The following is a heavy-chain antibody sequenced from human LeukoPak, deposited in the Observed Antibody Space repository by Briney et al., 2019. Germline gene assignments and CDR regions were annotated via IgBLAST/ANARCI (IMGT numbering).Heavy chain of an antibody. Sequence: PGGSLRLSCAASGFTVSSNYMSWVRQAPGKGLEWVSVIYSGGTRYYADSVKGRFTISRDDSKNTLYFQMNSLRAEDTAVYYCTREFRLSSSWYRFRPEEYYFDYWGQGTLVTVSS. CDR3: TREFRLSSSWYRFRPEEYYFDY. D-gene: IGHD6-13*01. CDR2: IYSGGTR. V-gene: IGHV3-66*01. CDR1: GFTVSSNY. J-gene: IGHJ4*02.